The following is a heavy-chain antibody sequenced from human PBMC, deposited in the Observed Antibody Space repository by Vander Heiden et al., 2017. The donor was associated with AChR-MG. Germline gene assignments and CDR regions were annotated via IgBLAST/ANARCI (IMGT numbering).Heavy chain of an antibody. CDR3: ARKVSAAGNGRNLDY. CDR1: GFTFSSYA. CDR2: ISGNGGTT. D-gene: IGHD6-13*01. J-gene: IGHJ4*02. Sequence: EVQLLESGGNLVQPGGSLRLSCATSGFTFSSYAFSWVRQAPGKGLEWVSAISGNGGTTYYADSVKGRFTISRDNSNNTLYLQMGSLRAEDTALYYCARKVSAAGNGRNLDYWGQGTLVTVSS. V-gene: IGHV3-23*01.